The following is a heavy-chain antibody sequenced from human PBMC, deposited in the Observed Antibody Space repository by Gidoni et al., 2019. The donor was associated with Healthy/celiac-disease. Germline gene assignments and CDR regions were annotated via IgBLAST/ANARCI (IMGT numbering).Heavy chain of an antibody. CDR3: ARDQVVVITMGYFDY. CDR1: GFTVSIYA. CDR2: ISYDGSNK. J-gene: IGHJ4*02. V-gene: IGHV3-30-3*01. Sequence: VQLVDSGGGVVQPGRSLRLSCAASGFTVSIYARHWVLQAPGKGLEWVAVISYDGSNKYYADSVKGRFTISRDNSKNTLYLQMNSLRAEDTAVYYCARDQVVVITMGYFDYWGQGTLVTVSS. D-gene: IGHD3-22*01.